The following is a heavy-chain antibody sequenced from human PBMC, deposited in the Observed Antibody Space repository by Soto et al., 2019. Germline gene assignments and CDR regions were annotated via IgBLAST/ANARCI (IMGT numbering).Heavy chain of an antibody. CDR3: AMSNSNDLYYHFES. CDR2: INWNSDTI. Sequence: EVQLVESRGGLVQPGGSLRLSCVASGFRFDDYAMHWVRQRPGKGLEWVSGINWNSDTIGYDDSVKGRFIVSRDNAEGSLLLQMSSLRAEDTAIYFCAMSNSNDLYYHFESWGQGTPVTVSS. V-gene: IGHV3-9*01. D-gene: IGHD3-10*01. J-gene: IGHJ4*02. CDR1: GFRFDDYA.